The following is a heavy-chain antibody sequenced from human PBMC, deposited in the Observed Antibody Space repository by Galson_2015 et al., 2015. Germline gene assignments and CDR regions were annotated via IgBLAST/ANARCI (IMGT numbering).Heavy chain of an antibody. Sequence: SLRLSCAASGFTLSGYVMSWVRQAPGKGLEWVANIKQGGNEKYYADSVKGRFTIFRDNAKNLLYLQMNNLRVEDTAVYYCARRGPSPDWGQGTLVTVSS. V-gene: IGHV3-7*01. D-gene: IGHD3-10*01. J-gene: IGHJ4*02. CDR2: IKQGGNEK. CDR1: GFTLSGYV. CDR3: ARRGPSPD.